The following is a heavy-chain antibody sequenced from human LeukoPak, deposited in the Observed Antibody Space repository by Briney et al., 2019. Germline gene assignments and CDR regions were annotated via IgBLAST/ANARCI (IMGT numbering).Heavy chain of an antibody. CDR2: FWYGGRNI. V-gene: IGHV3-33*01. J-gene: IGHJ3*02. CDR1: GFSFSNYG. CDR3: AREGAGELRDAFDI. Sequence: GGSLRLSCAGSGFSFSNYGMHWVRQAPGKGLEWVASFWYGGRNIDYAGSVKGRFTISGDKAEDSLYLQMNSLRAEDTAVYYCAREGAGELRDAFDIWGQGTMVTVSS. D-gene: IGHD1-26*01.